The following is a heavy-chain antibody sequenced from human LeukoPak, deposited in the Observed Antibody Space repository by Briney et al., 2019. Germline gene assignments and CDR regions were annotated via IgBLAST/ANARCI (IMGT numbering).Heavy chain of an antibody. D-gene: IGHD4-17*01. Sequence: SVKVSCKASGGTLSSYAISWVRQAPGQGLEWMGGIIPIFGTANYAQKFQGRVTITADESTSTAYMELSSLRSEDTAVYYCARGHGDYIYYYYGMDVWGQGTTVTVSS. V-gene: IGHV1-69*13. CDR2: IIPIFGTA. CDR3: ARGHGDYIYYYYGMDV. CDR1: GGTLSSYA. J-gene: IGHJ6*02.